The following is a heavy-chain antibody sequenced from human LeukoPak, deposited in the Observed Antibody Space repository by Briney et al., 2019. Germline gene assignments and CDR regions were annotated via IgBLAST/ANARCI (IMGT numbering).Heavy chain of an antibody. CDR3: AKDPDSGTYEYYFHY. V-gene: IGHV3-30*18. CDR1: GFTFSSHC. J-gene: IGHJ4*02. CDR2: MSYDGSDE. Sequence: GGSLRLSCAASGFTFSSHCMHWVRQGPDKGREWVAVMSYDGSDEYYADSVKGRFTISRDSSRNTLYLQMNSLRAEDTAVYYCAKDPDSGTYEYYFHYWGQGTLVTVSS. D-gene: IGHD1-26*01.